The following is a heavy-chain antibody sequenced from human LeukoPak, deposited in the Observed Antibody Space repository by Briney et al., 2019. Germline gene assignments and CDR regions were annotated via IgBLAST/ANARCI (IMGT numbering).Heavy chain of an antibody. CDR2: IDWDDDK. D-gene: IGHD3-22*01. J-gene: IGHJ4*02. CDR1: GGSISSYY. V-gene: IGHV2-70*18. Sequence: TLSLTCTVSGGSISSYYWSWIRQPPGKALEWLALIDWDDDKYYSTSLKTRLTISKDTSKNQVVLTMTNMDPVDTATYYCARVNYYDSSGYFYWGQGTLVTVSS. CDR3: ARVNYYDSSGYFY.